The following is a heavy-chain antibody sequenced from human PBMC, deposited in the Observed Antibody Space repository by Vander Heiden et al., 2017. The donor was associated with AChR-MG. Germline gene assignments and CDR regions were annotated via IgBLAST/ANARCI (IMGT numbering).Heavy chain of an antibody. CDR2: IIPILGIA. Sequence: QVQLVQSGAEVKKPGSSVKVSCKPSGGTFSSYAISWVRQAPGQGLEWMGRIIPILGIANYAQKFQGRVTITADKSTSTAYMELSSLRSEDTAVYYCARESYSGYDSRNYYYYYGMDVWGQGTTVTVSS. V-gene: IGHV1-69*04. D-gene: IGHD5-12*01. CDR1: GGTFSSYA. J-gene: IGHJ6*02. CDR3: ARESYSGYDSRNYYYYYGMDV.